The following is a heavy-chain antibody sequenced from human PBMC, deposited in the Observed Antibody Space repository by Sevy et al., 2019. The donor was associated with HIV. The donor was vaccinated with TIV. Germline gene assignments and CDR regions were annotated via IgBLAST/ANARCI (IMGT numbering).Heavy chain of an antibody. J-gene: IGHJ3*02. CDR1: GGSISSYY. D-gene: IGHD3-16*01. V-gene: IGHV4-59*01. CDR3: ARGGDAFDI. Sequence: SETLSLTCTVSGGSISSYYWSWIRQPPGKGLEWIGYIYYSGSTNYNPSLKSRVTIYVDTSKNQFSLKLGSVTAADTAGYYCARGGDAFDIWGQGTMVTVSS. CDR2: IYYSGST.